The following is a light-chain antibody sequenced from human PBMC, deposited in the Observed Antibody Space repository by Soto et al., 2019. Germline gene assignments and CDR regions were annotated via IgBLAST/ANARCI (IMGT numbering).Light chain of an antibody. CDR2: EVS. Sequence: QSALTQPASVSGSPGQSITISCSGTSSDVGSYDHVAWYQQFPGKTPKLMIYEVSNRPSGVSSRFSGSKSGNTASLTISGPQAEDEAEYYCSSYTNINTRACVFGTGTKVTVL. J-gene: IGLJ1*01. V-gene: IGLV2-14*01. CDR3: SSYTNINTRACV. CDR1: SSDVGSYDH.